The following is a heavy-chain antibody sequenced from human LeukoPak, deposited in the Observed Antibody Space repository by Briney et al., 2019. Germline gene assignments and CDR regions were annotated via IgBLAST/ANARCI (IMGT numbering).Heavy chain of an antibody. CDR1: GFTFSSYA. CDR3: ARDMVRGVIIDLPDY. V-gene: IGHV3-30-3*01. D-gene: IGHD3-10*01. J-gene: IGHJ4*02. CDR2: ISYDGSNK. Sequence: PGRSLRLSCAASGFTFSSYAMHWVRQAPGKGLEWVAVISYDGSNKYYADSVKGRFTISRDNSKNTLYLQVNSLRAEDTAVYYCARDMVRGVIIDLPDYWGQGTLVTVSS.